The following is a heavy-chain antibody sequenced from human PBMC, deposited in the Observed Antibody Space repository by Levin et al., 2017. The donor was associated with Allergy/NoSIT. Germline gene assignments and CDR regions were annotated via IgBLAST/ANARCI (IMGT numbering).Heavy chain of an antibody. D-gene: IGHD5-18*01. V-gene: IGHV3-30*18. CDR3: AKVLEGDTAMVTDYYYYYMDV. CDR1: GFTFSSYG. Sequence: GGSLRLSCAASGFTFSSYGMHWVRQAPGKGLEWVAVISYDGSNKYYADSVKGRFTISRDNSKNTLYLQMNSLRAEDTAVYYCAKVLEGDTAMVTDYYYYYMDVWDKGTTVTVSS. CDR2: ISYDGSNK. J-gene: IGHJ6*03.